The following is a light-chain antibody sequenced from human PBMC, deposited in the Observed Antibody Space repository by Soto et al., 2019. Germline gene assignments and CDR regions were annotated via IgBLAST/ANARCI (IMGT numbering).Light chain of an antibody. CDR2: GIS. J-gene: IGKJ2*01. CDR3: QQYSSLPHT. CDR1: QSVTNRY. V-gene: IGKV3-20*01. Sequence: ESVLTQSPGTLSLPPGERATLSCRASQSVTNRYFAWYQQGPGQAPRLLIYGISNRATGIPDRFSGSGSGTDFTLTISRLEPEDFVVYYCQQYSSLPHTFGQGTKVDIK.